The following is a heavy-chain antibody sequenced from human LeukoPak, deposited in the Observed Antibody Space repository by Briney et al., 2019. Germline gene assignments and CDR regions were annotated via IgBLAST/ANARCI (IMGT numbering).Heavy chain of an antibody. CDR1: GFTFGDYY. V-gene: IGHV3-11*04. CDR2: ISSRSGSSI. CDR3: ARDRGYTRTNSGGYPVFDL. D-gene: IGHD2-15*01. Sequence: GGSLRLSCSASGFTFGDYYMTWIRHAPGKGLEWVSYISSRSGSSIYYGDSVKGRFTVSRDNAKNSLYLQLNSLRGEDTAVYYCARDRGYTRTNSGGYPVFDLWGQGTLVTDPS. J-gene: IGHJ4*02.